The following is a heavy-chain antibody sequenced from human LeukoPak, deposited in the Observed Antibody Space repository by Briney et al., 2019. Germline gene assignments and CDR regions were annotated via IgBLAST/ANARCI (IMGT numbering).Heavy chain of an antibody. CDR3: ARVSGSYYGSGSPYDY. Sequence: SVKVSCKASGGTFSSYAISWVRQAPGQGLEWMGGIIPIFGTANYAQKFQGRVTITADKSTSTAYMELSSLRSEDTAVYYCARVSGSYYGSGSPYDYWGQGTLVTVSS. V-gene: IGHV1-69*06. J-gene: IGHJ4*02. CDR1: GGTFSSYA. D-gene: IGHD3-10*01. CDR2: IIPIFGTA.